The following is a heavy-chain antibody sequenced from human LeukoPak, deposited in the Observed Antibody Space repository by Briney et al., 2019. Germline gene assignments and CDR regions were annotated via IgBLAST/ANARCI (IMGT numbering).Heavy chain of an antibody. CDR2: MNPNSGNT. CDR3: ARGNIVVAGYYYYGMDV. D-gene: IGHD2-2*01. Sequence: ASVKVSCKASGYTFTSYDINWVRQATGQGLEWMGWMNPNSGNTGYAQKFQGRVTMTRNTSISTAYMELSSLRSEDTAVYYCARGNIVVAGYYYYGMDVWGQGTTVTASS. J-gene: IGHJ6*02. CDR1: GYTFTSYD. V-gene: IGHV1-8*01.